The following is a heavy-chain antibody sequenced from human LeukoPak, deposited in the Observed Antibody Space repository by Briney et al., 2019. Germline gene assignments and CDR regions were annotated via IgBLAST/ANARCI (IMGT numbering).Heavy chain of an antibody. J-gene: IGHJ4*02. V-gene: IGHV4-39*01. CDR3: ARRLAGTEDY. D-gene: IGHD6-13*01. CDR2: IYYSGST. CDR1: GGSISSSSYY. Sequence: PSETLSLTCTVSGGSISSSSYYWGWIRQPPGKGLEWIGSIYYSGSTYYNPSLKSRITISVDTSKNQFSLKLTSVTAADTAVYYCARRLAGTEDYWGQGTLVTVSS.